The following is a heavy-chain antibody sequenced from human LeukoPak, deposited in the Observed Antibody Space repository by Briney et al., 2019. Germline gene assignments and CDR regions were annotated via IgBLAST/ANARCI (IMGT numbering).Heavy chain of an antibody. V-gene: IGHV1-69*13. CDR2: IIPIFGTA. CDR3: ARARPPGTDIVVVPAAITLGYYYYYMDV. J-gene: IGHJ6*03. CDR1: GGTFSSYA. Sequence: SVKVSCKASGGTFSSYAISWVRQAPGQGLEWMGGIIPIFGTANYAQKFQGRVTITADESTSTAYMELSSLRSEDTAVYYCARARPPGTDIVVVPAAITLGYYYYYMDVWGKGTTVTVSS. D-gene: IGHD2-2*02.